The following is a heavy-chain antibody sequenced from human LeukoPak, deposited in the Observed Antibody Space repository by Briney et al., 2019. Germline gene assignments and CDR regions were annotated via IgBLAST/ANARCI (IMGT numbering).Heavy chain of an antibody. CDR1: GYSFTSYW. CDR3: ASLYYDSSGYRDY. Sequence: GESLKISCKGSGYSFTSYWIGWVRQMPGKGLEWMGIIYPGDSDTRYSPSFQGQVTISADKSISTAYLQWSCLKASDTAMYYCASLYYDSSGYRDYWGQGTLVTVSS. V-gene: IGHV5-51*01. D-gene: IGHD3-22*01. J-gene: IGHJ4*02. CDR2: IYPGDSDT.